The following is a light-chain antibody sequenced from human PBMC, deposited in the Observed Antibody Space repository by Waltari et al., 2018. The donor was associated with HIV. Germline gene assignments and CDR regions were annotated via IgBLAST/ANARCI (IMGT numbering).Light chain of an antibody. CDR1: SSNIGAGSD. CDR3: QSYDSGLSAYV. Sequence: QSVLTQPPSVSGATGRRVPISCTGSSSNIGAGSDVPWFQQLPGTAPELLIYGNTNRPSGVPDRFSGSKSGTSASLAITGLQAEDEADYYCQSYDSGLSAYVFGTGTKVTVL. J-gene: IGLJ1*01. CDR2: GNT. V-gene: IGLV1-40*01.